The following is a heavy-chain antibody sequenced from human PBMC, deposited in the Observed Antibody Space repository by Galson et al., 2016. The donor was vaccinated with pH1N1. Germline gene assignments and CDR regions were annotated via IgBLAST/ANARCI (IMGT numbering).Heavy chain of an antibody. D-gene: IGHD1-1*01. CDR3: ARPGRTETTKEGFAWGYGMDV. J-gene: IGHJ6*02. CDR1: GGSFAKYA. V-gene: IGHV1-69*13. CDR2: IIPIYGTP. Sequence: SVKVSCKASGGSFAKYAVSWVRQAPGRGLEWMGRIIPIYGTPNYAQKFQDRLTITADEYTTTVYMELNSLISADTAIYYCARPGRTETTKEGFAWGYGMDVGGQGTTVTVSS.